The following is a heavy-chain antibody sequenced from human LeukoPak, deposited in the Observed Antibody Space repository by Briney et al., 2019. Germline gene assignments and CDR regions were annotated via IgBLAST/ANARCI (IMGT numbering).Heavy chain of an antibody. CDR3: ASSSNFDWLLFGEYFDY. V-gene: IGHV4-38-2*02. Sequence: PSETLSLTCTVSGSSITTYTHWGWIRQSPGKGLEWIASIHHTGNTYYNPSLKSRVTISVDTSKNQFSLKLSSVTAADTAVYYCASSSNFDWLLFGEYFDYWGQGTLVTVSS. D-gene: IGHD3-9*01. J-gene: IGHJ4*02. CDR2: IHHTGNT. CDR1: GSSITTYTH.